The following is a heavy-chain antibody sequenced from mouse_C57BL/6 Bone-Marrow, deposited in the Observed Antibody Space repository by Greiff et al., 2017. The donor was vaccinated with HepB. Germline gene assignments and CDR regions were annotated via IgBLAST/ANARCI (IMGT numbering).Heavy chain of an antibody. CDR3: ARLPDSSGPHYYAMDY. D-gene: IGHD3-2*02. Sequence: QVQLQQPGAELVKPGASVKLSCKASGYTFTSYWMQWVKQRPGQGLEWIGEIAPSDSYTNYNQKFKGKATLTVDTSSSTAYMQLSSLTSEDSAVYYCARLPDSSGPHYYAMDYWGQGTSVTVSA. CDR2: IAPSDSYT. CDR1: GYTFTSYW. J-gene: IGHJ4*01. V-gene: IGHV1-50*01.